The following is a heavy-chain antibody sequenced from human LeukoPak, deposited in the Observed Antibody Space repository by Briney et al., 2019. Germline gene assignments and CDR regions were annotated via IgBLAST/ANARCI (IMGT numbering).Heavy chain of an antibody. D-gene: IGHD3-10*01. Sequence: GGSLRLSCAASGFTFSSYAMSWVRQAPGKGLEWVSAISGSGGSTYYADSVKGRFTISRDNSKNTLYLQMNSLRAEDTALYYCARALYGSGSYIGNWFDPWGQGTLVTVSS. V-gene: IGHV3-23*01. CDR2: ISGSGGST. J-gene: IGHJ5*02. CDR3: ARALYGSGSYIGNWFDP. CDR1: GFTFSSYA.